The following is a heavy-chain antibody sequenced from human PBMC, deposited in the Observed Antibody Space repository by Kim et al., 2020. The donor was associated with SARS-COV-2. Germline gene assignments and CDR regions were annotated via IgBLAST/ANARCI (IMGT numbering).Heavy chain of an antibody. CDR3: ASSGTLSMFRGVIINMPVDY. Sequence: SVKVSCKASGCTFSSYAISWVRQAPGQGLEWMGRIIPILGIANYAQKFQGRVTVTADKSMSTAYMELSSLRAEDTAVYYCASSGTLSMFRGVIINMPVDYWGQGTMVTVSS. CDR1: GCTFSSYA. J-gene: IGHJ4*01. CDR2: IIPILGIA. V-gene: IGHV1-69*04. D-gene: IGHD3-10*01.